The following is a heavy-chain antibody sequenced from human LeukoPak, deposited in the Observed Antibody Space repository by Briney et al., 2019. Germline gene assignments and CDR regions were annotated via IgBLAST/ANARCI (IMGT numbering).Heavy chain of an antibody. Sequence: SETLSLTCTVSGVSISSSNSYWGWIRQPPGKGLEWIGSIYYSGSTYYNPSLKSRVTISVDTSKNQFSLKLSSVTAADTAVYYCARDRKYYYDSSGYLPTAQTFDYWGQGTLVTVSS. V-gene: IGHV4-39*07. D-gene: IGHD3-22*01. CDR1: GVSISSSNSY. CDR3: ARDRKYYYDSSGYLPTAQTFDY. J-gene: IGHJ4*02. CDR2: IYYSGST.